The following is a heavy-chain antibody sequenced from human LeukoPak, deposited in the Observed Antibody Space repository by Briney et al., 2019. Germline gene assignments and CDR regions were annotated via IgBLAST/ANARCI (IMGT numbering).Heavy chain of an antibody. CDR2: INPNSGGT. Sequence: ASVNVSCKASGYTFTGYYMHWVRQAPGQGLEWMGWINPNSGGTNYAQKFQGRVTMTRDTSISTAYMELSRLRSDDTAVYYCARGRVIVATIPNWFDPWGQGTLVTVSS. CDR3: ARGRVIVATIPNWFDP. D-gene: IGHD5-12*01. J-gene: IGHJ5*02. V-gene: IGHV1-2*02. CDR1: GYTFTGYY.